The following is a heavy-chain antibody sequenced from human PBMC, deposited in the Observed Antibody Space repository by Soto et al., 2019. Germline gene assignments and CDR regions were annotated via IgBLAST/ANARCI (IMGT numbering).Heavy chain of an antibody. CDR3: VTFDFSSTYYDH. D-gene: IGHD6-13*01. J-gene: IGHJ4*02. V-gene: IGHV4-39*01. CDR1: GASISNSAYY. CDR2: ISYRGST. Sequence: PSETLSLTCTVSGASISNSAYYWGWIRQPPGKGLEWIGTISYRGSTFYKPSLKSQVTISVDTIKNQFSLKLDSVTVADTAVYYCVTFDFSSTYYDHWGQGTLVTVS.